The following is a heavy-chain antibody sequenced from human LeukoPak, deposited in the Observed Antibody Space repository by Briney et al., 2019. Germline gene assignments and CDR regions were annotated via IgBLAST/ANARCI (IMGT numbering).Heavy chain of an antibody. CDR2: ISGSGGST. V-gene: IGHV3-23*01. D-gene: IGHD3-9*01. CDR1: GFTFSSYG. Sequence: GGSLRLSCAASGFTFSSYGMSWVRQAPGKGLDWVSAISGSGGSTYYADSVKGRFTISRDNSKNTLYLQMNSLRAEDTAVYYCAKSGSYYDILTGYTEEYYFDYWGQGTLVTVSS. CDR3: AKSGSYYDILTGYTEEYYFDY. J-gene: IGHJ4*02.